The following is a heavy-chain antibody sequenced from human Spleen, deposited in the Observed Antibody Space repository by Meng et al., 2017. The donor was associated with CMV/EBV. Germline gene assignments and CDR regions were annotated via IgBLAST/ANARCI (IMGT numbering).Heavy chain of an antibody. V-gene: IGHV3-7*01. CDR2: IKQDGSEK. J-gene: IGHJ3*02. Sequence: GESLKISCAASGFTFSSYWMSWVRQAPGKGLEWVANIKQDGSEKYYVDSVKGRFTISRDNAKNSLYLQMNSLRAEDTAVYYCARLYGSAFDIWGQGTVVIVSS. CDR1: GFTFSSYW. D-gene: IGHD4-17*01. CDR3: ARLYGSAFDI.